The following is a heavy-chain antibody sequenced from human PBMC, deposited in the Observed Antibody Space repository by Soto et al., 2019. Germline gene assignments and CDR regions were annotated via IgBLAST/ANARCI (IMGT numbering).Heavy chain of an antibody. CDR3: AKGGKVRYFDWLLDYGMDV. CDR1: GFTFSSYA. CDR2: ISGSGGST. D-gene: IGHD3-9*01. J-gene: IGHJ6*02. V-gene: IGHV3-23*01. Sequence: GESLKISCAASGFTFSSYAMSWVRQAPGKGLEWASAISGSGGSTYYADSVKGRFTISRDNSKNTLYLQMNNLRAEDTAVYYCAKGGKVRYFDWLLDYGMDVWGQGTTVTVSS.